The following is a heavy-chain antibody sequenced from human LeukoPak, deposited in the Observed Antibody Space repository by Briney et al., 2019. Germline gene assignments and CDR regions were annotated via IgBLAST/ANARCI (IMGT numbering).Heavy chain of an antibody. J-gene: IGHJ6*04. CDR1: GGTFSSYA. CDR3: ARDLAYCGGDCYFPHYYYGMDV. D-gene: IGHD2-21*02. Sequence: ASVKVSCKASGGTFSSYAISWVRQAPGQGLEWMGGIIPIFGTANYAQKFQGRVTMTRDTSTSTVYMELSSLRSEDTAVYYCARDLAYCGGDCYFPHYYYGMDVWGKGTTVTVSS. CDR2: IIPIFGTA. V-gene: IGHV1-69*05.